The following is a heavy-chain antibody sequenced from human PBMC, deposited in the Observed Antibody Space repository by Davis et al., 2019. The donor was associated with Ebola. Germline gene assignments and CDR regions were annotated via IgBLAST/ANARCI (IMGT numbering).Heavy chain of an antibody. CDR2: ISYDGSNK. CDR3: ARDGTHYNDSRAPPGYFDY. V-gene: IGHV3-30-3*01. CDR1: GFTFSSYA. D-gene: IGHD3-22*01. Sequence: GGPLRPSCPASGFTFSSYAMHWVRQAPGKGLEWVAVISYDGSNKYYADSVKGRFTISRDNSKNTLYLQMNSLRAEDTAVYYCARDGTHYNDSRAPPGYFDYWGQGTLVTVSS. J-gene: IGHJ4*02.